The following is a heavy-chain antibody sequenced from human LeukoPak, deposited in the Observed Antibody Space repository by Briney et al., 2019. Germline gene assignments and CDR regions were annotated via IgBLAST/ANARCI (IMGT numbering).Heavy chain of an antibody. D-gene: IGHD3-3*01. J-gene: IGHJ4*02. V-gene: IGHV1-2*02. CDR2: INPNSGGT. CDR3: ARAYDFWSGYWNYFDY. Sequence: GASVKVSCKASGYTFTGYYMHWVRQAPGQVLEWMGWINPNSGGTNYAQKFQGRVTMTRDTSISTAYMELSRLRSDDTAVYYCARAYDFWSGYWNYFDYWGQGTLVTVSS. CDR1: GYTFTGYY.